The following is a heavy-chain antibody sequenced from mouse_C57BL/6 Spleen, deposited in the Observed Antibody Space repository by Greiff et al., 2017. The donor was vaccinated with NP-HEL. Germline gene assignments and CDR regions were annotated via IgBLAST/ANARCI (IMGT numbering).Heavy chain of an antibody. CDR3: ARVKGCSPYWYFDV. Sequence: VQLQQPGAELVRPGTSVKLSCKASGYTFTSYWMHWVKQRPGQGLEWIGVIDPSDSFTNYNQKFKGKATLTVDTSSSTAYMQLSSLTSEDSAVYYGARVKGCSPYWYFDVWGTGTTVTVSS. V-gene: IGHV1-59*01. CDR2: IDPSDSFT. CDR1: GYTFTSYW. D-gene: IGHD1-1*01. J-gene: IGHJ1*03.